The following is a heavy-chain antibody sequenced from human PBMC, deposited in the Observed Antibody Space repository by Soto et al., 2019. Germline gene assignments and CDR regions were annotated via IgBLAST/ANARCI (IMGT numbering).Heavy chain of an antibody. Sequence: ASVKVSCKVSGYTLTELSMHWVRQAPGKGLEWMGGFDPEDGETIYAQKFQGRVTMTEDTSTDTAYMELSSLRSEDTAVYYCATGPVSSYYDRSGYSLDYWGQGTLVTVSS. CDR1: GYTLTELS. J-gene: IGHJ4*02. CDR2: FDPEDGET. D-gene: IGHD3-22*01. CDR3: ATGPVSSYYDRSGYSLDY. V-gene: IGHV1-24*01.